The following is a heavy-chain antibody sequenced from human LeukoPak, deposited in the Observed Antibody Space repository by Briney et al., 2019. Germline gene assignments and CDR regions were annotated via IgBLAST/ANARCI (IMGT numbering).Heavy chain of an antibody. CDR3: ARAVKYYYDRSDEYFDY. D-gene: IGHD3-22*01. Sequence: SETLSLTCTVSGGSISIYYWSWSRQPPGKGLEWIGYIYYSGSTNYNPSLKSRVTISVDTSKNQFSLKLRSVTAADTAVYYCARAVKYYYDRSDEYFDYWGQGTLVTVSS. J-gene: IGHJ4*02. V-gene: IGHV4-59*01. CDR1: GGSISIYY. CDR2: IYYSGST.